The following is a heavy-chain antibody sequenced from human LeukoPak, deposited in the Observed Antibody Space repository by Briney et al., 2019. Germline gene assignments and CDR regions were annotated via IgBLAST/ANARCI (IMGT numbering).Heavy chain of an antibody. J-gene: IGHJ5*02. V-gene: IGHV4-30-2*01. Sequence: PSETLSLTCAVSGGSISSGGYSWSWIRQPPGKGLEWIGYIYHSGSTYYNPSLKSRVTISVDRSKNQFSLKLSSVTAADTAVYYCARVEYCSSGSCYLGWFDPWGQGTLVTVSS. D-gene: IGHD2-15*01. CDR2: IYHSGST. CDR3: ARVEYCSSGSCYLGWFDP. CDR1: GGSISSGGYS.